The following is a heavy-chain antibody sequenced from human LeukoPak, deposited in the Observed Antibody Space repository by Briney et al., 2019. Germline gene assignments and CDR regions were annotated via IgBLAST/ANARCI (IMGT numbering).Heavy chain of an antibody. CDR3: ARDPYSGSYGGYYYYYMDV. D-gene: IGHD1-26*01. V-gene: IGHV3-21*01. Sequence: GGSLRLSCAASGFTFSTYNMNWVRQAPGKGLEWVSTITRSSTYIYYADSVKGRFTISRDNAKNSLYLQMNSLRDEDTAVYYCARDPYSGSYGGYYYYYMDVWGKGTTVTISS. CDR1: GFTFSTYN. J-gene: IGHJ6*03. CDR2: ITRSSTYI.